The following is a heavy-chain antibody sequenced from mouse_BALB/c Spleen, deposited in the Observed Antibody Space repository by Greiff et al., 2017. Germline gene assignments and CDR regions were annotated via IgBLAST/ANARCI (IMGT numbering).Heavy chain of an antibody. CDR1: GYTFSSYW. CDR2: ILPGSGST. D-gene: IGHD2-2*01. V-gene: IGHV1-9*01. Sequence: VQLQQSGAELMKPGASVKISCKATGYTFSSYWIEWVKQRPGHGLEWIGEILPGSGSTNYNEKFKGKATFTADTSSNTAYMQLSSLTSEDSAVYYCAREGYDDLHYAMDYWGQGTSVTVSS. J-gene: IGHJ4*01. CDR3: AREGYDDLHYAMDY.